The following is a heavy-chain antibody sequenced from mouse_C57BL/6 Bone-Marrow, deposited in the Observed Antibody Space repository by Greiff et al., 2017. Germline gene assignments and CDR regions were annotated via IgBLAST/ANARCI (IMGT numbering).Heavy chain of an antibody. CDR3: ARHYYYAMDY. J-gene: IGHJ4*01. CDR2: ISGGGGNT. V-gene: IGHV5-9*01. CDR1: GFTFSSYT. Sequence: EVMLVESGGGLVKPGGSLKLSCAASGFTFSSYTMSWVRQTPEKRLEWVATISGGGGNTYYPDSGKGRFTISRDNAKNTLYLQMSSLRSEDTALYYCARHYYYAMDYWGQGTSVTVSS.